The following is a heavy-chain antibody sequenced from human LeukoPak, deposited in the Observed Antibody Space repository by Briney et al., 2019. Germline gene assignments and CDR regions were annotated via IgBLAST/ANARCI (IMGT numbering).Heavy chain of an antibody. Sequence: ASVKVSCKASGYTFTSYGISWVRQAPGQGLEWMGWISAYNGNTNYAQKLQGRVTMTTDTSTSTAYIELRSLRSDDTAVYYCARDGLIYYDILTGYYSNFDYWGQGTLVTVSS. CDR3: ARDGLIYYDILTGYYSNFDY. V-gene: IGHV1-18*01. CDR1: GYTFTSYG. D-gene: IGHD3-9*01. CDR2: ISAYNGNT. J-gene: IGHJ4*02.